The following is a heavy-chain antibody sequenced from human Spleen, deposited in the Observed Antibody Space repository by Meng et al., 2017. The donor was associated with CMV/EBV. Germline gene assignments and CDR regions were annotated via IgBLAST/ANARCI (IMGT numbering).Heavy chain of an antibody. J-gene: IGHJ4*02. Sequence: GESLKISCAASGFTFRNYAMHWVRQAPGKGLEWVAVISYDGSNKYYADSVKGRFTTSRDNSKNTLYLQMNSLRAEDTAVYYCARNREAIAARAYFDYWGQGTLVTVSS. D-gene: IGHD6-6*01. CDR1: GFTFRNYA. CDR2: ISYDGSNK. CDR3: ARNREAIAARAYFDY. V-gene: IGHV3-30*19.